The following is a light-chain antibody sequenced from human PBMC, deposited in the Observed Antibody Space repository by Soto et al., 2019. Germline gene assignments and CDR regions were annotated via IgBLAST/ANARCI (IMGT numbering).Light chain of an antibody. V-gene: IGKV1-33*01. CDR3: QQYDNLFIT. CDR2: DAS. CDR1: RDISNY. Sequence: DIQMTQSPSSLSASVGDRVTITCEASRDISNYLNWYQQKPGKAPKLLIYDASNLETGVPSRFSGSGSGTDFTFPISSLQPEDIATYYCQQYDNLFITFGQGTRLEI. J-gene: IGKJ5*01.